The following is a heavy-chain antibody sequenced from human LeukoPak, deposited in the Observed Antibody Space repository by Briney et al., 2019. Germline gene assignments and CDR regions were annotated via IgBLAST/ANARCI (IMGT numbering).Heavy chain of an antibody. CDR1: GGSISSYY. CDR3: ARWGYSGCDPLDKGFDY. D-gene: IGHD5-12*01. J-gene: IGHJ4*02. V-gene: IGHV4-59*01. CDR2: IYYSGST. Sequence: PSETLSLTCTVSGGSISSYYWSWIRQPPGKGLEWIGYIYYSGSTNYNPSLKSRVTISVDTSKNQFSLKLSSVTAADTAVYYCARWGYSGCDPLDKGFDYWGQGTLVTVSS.